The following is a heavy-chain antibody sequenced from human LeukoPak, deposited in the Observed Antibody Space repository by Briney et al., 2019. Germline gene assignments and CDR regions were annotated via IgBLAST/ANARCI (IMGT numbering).Heavy chain of an antibody. CDR2: ISSSGSTI. CDR3: ARGLGYCSGGSCPRRAFDI. D-gene: IGHD2-15*01. J-gene: IGHJ3*02. CDR1: GFTFSDYY. Sequence: GGSLRLSCAASGFTFSDYYMSWIRQAPGKGLEWVSFISSSGSTIYYADSMKGRFTISRDNDLQMNSLRAEDTAVYYCARGLGYCSGGSCPRRAFDIWGQGTVVTASS. V-gene: IGHV3-11*01.